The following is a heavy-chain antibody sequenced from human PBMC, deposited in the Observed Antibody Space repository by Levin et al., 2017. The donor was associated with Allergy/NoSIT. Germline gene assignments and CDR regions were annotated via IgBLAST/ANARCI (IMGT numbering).Heavy chain of an antibody. Sequence: SGPTLVKPTQTLTLTCTFSGFSLSTSGMCVSWIRQPPGKALEWLALIDWDDDKYYSTSLKTRLTISKDTSKNQVVLTMTNMDPVDTATYYCARATYYYDSSGYGWFDPWGQGTLVTVSS. CDR1: GFSLSTSGMC. D-gene: IGHD3-22*01. CDR3: ARATYYYDSSGYGWFDP. V-gene: IGHV2-70*01. CDR2: IDWDDDK. J-gene: IGHJ5*02.